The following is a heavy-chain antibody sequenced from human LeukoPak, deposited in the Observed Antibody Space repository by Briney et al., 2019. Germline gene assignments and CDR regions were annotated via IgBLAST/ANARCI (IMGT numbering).Heavy chain of an antibody. Sequence: SETLSLTCTASGGXISSYSCSWIRQPPGKGLECIGYIYDSGSTNYNPSLKSRVAISVDKSKNQFSLKLSYVTAADTAVYYCARLSHYFDSSGYYYVRFFDYWGQGTLVTVSS. CDR2: IYDSGST. CDR3: ARLSHYFDSSGYYYVRFFDY. V-gene: IGHV4-59*08. J-gene: IGHJ4*02. CDR1: GGXISSYS. D-gene: IGHD3-22*01.